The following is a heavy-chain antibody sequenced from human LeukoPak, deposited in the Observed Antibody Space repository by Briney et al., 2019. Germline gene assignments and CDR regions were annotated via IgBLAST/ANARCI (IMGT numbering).Heavy chain of an antibody. CDR2: IKSKTDGGTT. CDR3: TRDPGLTYYYDSSGYPGGAFDI. Sequence: GGTLRLSCAASGFTFSSYGMSWVRQAPGKGLEWVGRIKSKTDGGTTDYAAPVKGRFTISRDDSKNTLYLQMNSLKTEDTAVYYCTRDPGLTYYYDSSGYPGGAFDIWGQGTMVTVSS. V-gene: IGHV3-15*01. D-gene: IGHD3-22*01. CDR1: GFTFSSYG. J-gene: IGHJ3*02.